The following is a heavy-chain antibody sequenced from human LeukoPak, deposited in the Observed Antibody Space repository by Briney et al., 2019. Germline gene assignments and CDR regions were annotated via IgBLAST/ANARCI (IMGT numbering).Heavy chain of an antibody. CDR1: GGSISSYY. CDR3: ARACNGGSCYPGEDAFDI. Sequence: PSETLSLTCTVSGGSISSYYWSWIRRPPGKGLEWIGYIYYSGSTNYNPSLKSRVTISVDTSKNQFSLKLSSVTAADTAVYYCARACNGGSCYPGEDAFDIWGQGTMVTVSS. V-gene: IGHV4-59*01. CDR2: IYYSGST. J-gene: IGHJ3*02. D-gene: IGHD2-15*01.